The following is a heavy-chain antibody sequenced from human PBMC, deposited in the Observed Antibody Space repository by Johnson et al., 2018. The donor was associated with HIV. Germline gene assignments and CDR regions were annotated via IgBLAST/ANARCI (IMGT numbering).Heavy chain of an antibody. D-gene: IGHD6-13*01. Sequence: MMLVESGGGLVQPGGSLRLSCAASGFTFNNAWMGWVRQAPGKGLEWVGRIKSKTDGATTDYASPLKGRFTISRDDSKNTLYLQMNNLKTEDTAVYYCSRSIAASGRDAVDMWGQGTMVTVSS. V-gene: IGHV3-15*01. CDR2: IKSKTDGATT. CDR3: SRSIAASGRDAVDM. J-gene: IGHJ3*02. CDR1: GFTFNNAW.